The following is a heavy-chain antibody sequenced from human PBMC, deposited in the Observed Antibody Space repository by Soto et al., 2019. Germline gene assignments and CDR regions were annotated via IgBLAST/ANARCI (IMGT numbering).Heavy chain of an antibody. J-gene: IGHJ6*02. V-gene: IGHV1-18*01. Sequence: QVQLVQSGGEVKKPGASVKVSCKTSGYSFTTYGISWVRQAPGQGLEWMGWISAYNGNTNYAQKLQGRVTMTTDTSASTAYMELRSLRSDDTAVYYCAGGGPAPYYYYGMDVWGQGSTVTVSS. CDR2: ISAYNGNT. CDR1: GYSFTTYG. CDR3: AGGGPAPYYYYGMDV.